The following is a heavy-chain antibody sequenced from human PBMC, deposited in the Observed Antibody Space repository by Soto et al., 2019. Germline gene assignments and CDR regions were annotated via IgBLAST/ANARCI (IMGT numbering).Heavy chain of an antibody. CDR3: ARDDSLRYFDGFQSAGPYYYYYGMDV. CDR2: ISSSSSTI. Sequence: EVQLVESGGGLVQPGGSLRLSCAASGFTFSSYSMNWVRQAPGKGLEWVSYISSSSSTIYYADSVKGRFTISRDNAKNSLYLQMNSLRDEDTAVYYCARDDSLRYFDGFQSAGPYYYYYGMDVWGQGPTVTVSS. CDR1: GFTFSSYS. D-gene: IGHD3-9*01. V-gene: IGHV3-48*02. J-gene: IGHJ6*02.